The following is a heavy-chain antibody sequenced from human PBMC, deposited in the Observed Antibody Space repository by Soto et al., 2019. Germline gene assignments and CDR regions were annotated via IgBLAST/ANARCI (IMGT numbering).Heavy chain of an antibody. J-gene: IGHJ6*02. CDR1: GYTFTGYY. CDR3: ARERYCSGGSCYSAPYYYGMDV. Sequence: ASVKVSCKASGYTFTGYYMHWVRQAPGQGLEWMGWINPNSGGTNYAQKFQGRVTMTRDTSISTAYVELSRLRSDDTAVYYCARERYCSGGSCYSAPYYYGMDVWGQGTTVTVSS. V-gene: IGHV1-2*02. D-gene: IGHD2-15*01. CDR2: INPNSGGT.